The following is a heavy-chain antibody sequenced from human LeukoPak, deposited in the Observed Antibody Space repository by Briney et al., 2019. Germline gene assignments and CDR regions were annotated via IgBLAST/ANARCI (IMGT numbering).Heavy chain of an antibody. CDR2: MSYDGNNK. J-gene: IGHJ1*01. D-gene: IGHD2-15*01. CDR3: AKDLGSVIVVAAFLEH. V-gene: IGHV3-30*18. CDR1: GFTFNNYA. Sequence: PGGSLRLSCAASGFTFNNYAMNWVRQAPGKGLEWVVVMSYDGNNKYYADSVKGRFTISRDNSKNTLYLQMNSLRAEDTAVYYCAKDLGSVIVVAAFLEHWGQGTLVIVSS.